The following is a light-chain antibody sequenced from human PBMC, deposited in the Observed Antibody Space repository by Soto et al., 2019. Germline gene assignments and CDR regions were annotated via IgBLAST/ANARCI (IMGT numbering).Light chain of an antibody. V-gene: IGKV3-15*01. CDR2: GAS. CDR3: QQDYNWPRT. CDR1: QSVSSN. Sequence: IVMTQCPATLSVSQGERATLSCRASQSVSSNLAWYQQKPGQAPRLLIYGASTRATGIPARFSGSGSGTEFTLTISSLQSEDFAVYYCQQDYNWPRTFGQGTRLEIK. J-gene: IGKJ5*01.